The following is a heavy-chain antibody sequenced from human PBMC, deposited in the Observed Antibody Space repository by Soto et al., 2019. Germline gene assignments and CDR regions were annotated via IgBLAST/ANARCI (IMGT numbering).Heavy chain of an antibody. J-gene: IGHJ4*01. Sequence: GGALRLSCAASGFTFSSYAMSWVRQAPGKGLEWVSAISGSGGSTYYADSVKGRFTISRDNSKNTLYLQMNSLRAEDTAVYYCEKGTPSGYYGNWGHGTLVTVSP. D-gene: IGHD3-22*01. CDR1: GFTFSSYA. CDR2: ISGSGGST. CDR3: EKGTPSGYYGN. V-gene: IGHV3-23*01.